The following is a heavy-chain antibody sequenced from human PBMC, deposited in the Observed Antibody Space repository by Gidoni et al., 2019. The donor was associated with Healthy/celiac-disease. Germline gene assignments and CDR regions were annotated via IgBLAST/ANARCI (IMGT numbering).Heavy chain of an antibody. Sequence: QVQLVQSGAAVKKPGPSVKVSCKASGGTFSSYAISWVRQAPGQGLEWMGGIIPIFGTANYAQKFQGRVTITADESTSTADMELSSLRSEDTAVYYCARESRGYNWNPKADFDYWGQGTLVTVSS. D-gene: IGHD1-20*01. J-gene: IGHJ4*02. CDR1: GGTFSSYA. CDR3: ARESRGYNWNPKADFDY. CDR2: IIPIFGTA. V-gene: IGHV1-69*01.